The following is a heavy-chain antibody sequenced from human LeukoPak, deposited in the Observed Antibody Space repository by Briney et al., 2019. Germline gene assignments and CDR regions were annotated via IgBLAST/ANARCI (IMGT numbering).Heavy chain of an antibody. CDR3: ARGRIVGATPYYYYGLDV. CDR2: INHSGST. CDR1: GGSFSGNY. J-gene: IGHJ6*02. V-gene: IGHV4-34*01. D-gene: IGHD1-26*01. Sequence: SETLSLTSTVYGGSFSGNYWSWIRQPPGKGLEGIGEINHSGSTNYNPSLKSRVTMSVDTSKNQFSLKLRSVTAADTAVYYCARGRIVGATPYYYYGLDVWGQGTTVTVSS.